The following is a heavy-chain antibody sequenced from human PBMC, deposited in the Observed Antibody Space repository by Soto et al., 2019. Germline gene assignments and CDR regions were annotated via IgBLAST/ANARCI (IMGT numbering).Heavy chain of an antibody. J-gene: IGHJ4*02. Sequence: SETLSLTCAVYGGSFSGYYWSWIRQPPGKGLEWIGEINHSGSTNYNPSLKSRVTISVDTSKNQFSLKLSSVTAADTAVYYCARARGYCSSTSCYXFDYWGQGTLVTVSS. CDR2: INHSGST. CDR1: GGSFSGYY. D-gene: IGHD2-2*01. CDR3: ARARGYCSSTSCYXFDY. V-gene: IGHV4-34*01.